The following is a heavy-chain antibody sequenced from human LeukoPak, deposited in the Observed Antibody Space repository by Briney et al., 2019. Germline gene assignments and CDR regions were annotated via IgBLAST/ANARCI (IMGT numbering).Heavy chain of an antibody. D-gene: IGHD3-22*01. Sequence: GASVKVSCKASGYTFTSYYMHWVRQAPGQGLEWMGWINPNSGGTNYAQKFQGRVTMTRDTSISTAYMELSRLRSDDTAVYYCAREGPHYYDSSGYYYVRVAFDIWGQGTMVTVSS. CDR1: GYTFTSYY. J-gene: IGHJ3*02. CDR2: INPNSGGT. CDR3: AREGPHYYDSSGYYYVRVAFDI. V-gene: IGHV1-2*02.